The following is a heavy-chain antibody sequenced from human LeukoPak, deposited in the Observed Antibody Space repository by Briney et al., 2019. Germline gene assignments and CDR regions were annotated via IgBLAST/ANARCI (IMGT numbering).Heavy chain of an antibody. D-gene: IGHD3-10*01. CDR3: ARDLFYSVSGTYYNVGRVFNY. J-gene: IGHJ4*02. CDR2: ISAYNGNT. V-gene: IGHV1-18*01. CDR1: GYTFTSYG. Sequence: ASVTVSCKASGYTFTSYGITWVRQAPGQGLEWMGWISAYNGNTNYAQKLQGRVTMTTDTSTSTAYMELTSLRSDDTAVYYCARDLFYSVSGTYYNVGRVFNYWGQGTLVTVSS.